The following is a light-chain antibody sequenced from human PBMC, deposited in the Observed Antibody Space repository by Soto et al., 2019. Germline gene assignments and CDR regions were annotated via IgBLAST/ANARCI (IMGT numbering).Light chain of an antibody. CDR2: YDT. CDR1: NIGSKS. J-gene: IGLJ2*01. Sequence: SYELTQPPSVSVAPGKTARITCGGNNIGSKSVHWYQQKPGQAPVVVIYYDTDRPSGIPERFSGSNSGNTATLTISRVEAGDEADYYCQMWDSSSDHPVFGGGTQLTVL. CDR3: QMWDSSSDHPV. V-gene: IGLV3-21*04.